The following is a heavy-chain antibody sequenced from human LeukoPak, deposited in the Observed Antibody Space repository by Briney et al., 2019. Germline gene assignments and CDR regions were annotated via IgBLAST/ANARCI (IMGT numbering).Heavy chain of an antibody. CDR1: GGSISSGDYY. J-gene: IGHJ3*02. D-gene: IGHD6-6*01. Sequence: SETLSLTCTVSGGSISSGDYYWSWIRQPPGKGLEWIGYIYYSGSTYYNPSLKSRFTISVDTSKNQFSLKLTSVTAADTAVYYCARAFKWYSSSSVRAFDIWGQGTMVTVSS. CDR2: IYYSGST. CDR3: ARAFKWYSSSSVRAFDI. V-gene: IGHV4-30-4*08.